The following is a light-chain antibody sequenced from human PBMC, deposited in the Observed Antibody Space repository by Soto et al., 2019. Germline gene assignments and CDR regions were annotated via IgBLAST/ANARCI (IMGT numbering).Light chain of an antibody. Sequence: DIPMTQSPSTLSASVGDRVTITCRASQSISTYLAWYRHKPGEAPKLLIYKASTLERGVPSRFSGSGSGTDFTLTISSLQPDDFATYYCQPYNSDSRTFGQGTKVDIK. J-gene: IGKJ1*01. CDR3: QPYNSDSRT. V-gene: IGKV1-5*03. CDR1: QSISTY. CDR2: KAS.